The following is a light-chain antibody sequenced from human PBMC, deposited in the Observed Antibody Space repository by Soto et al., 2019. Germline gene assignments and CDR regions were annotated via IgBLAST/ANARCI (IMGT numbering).Light chain of an antibody. CDR3: QQYNNWPPWT. Sequence: EIVMTQSPATLSVSPGERATLSCRASQNISSNLAWYQQIPGQAPRLLIHGASTRATGIPARFSGSGSGTEFTLTISSLQSEDYVVYYCQQYNNWPPWTFGQGTKVEI. CDR2: GAS. V-gene: IGKV3-15*01. J-gene: IGKJ1*01. CDR1: QNISSN.